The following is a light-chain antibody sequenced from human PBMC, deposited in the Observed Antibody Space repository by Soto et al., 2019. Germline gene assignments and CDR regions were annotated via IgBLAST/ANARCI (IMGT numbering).Light chain of an antibody. CDR1: QDISNH. Sequence: DIQMTQSPSSLSASVGERVTITCQASQDISNHLIWYQQKPGKAPKFLIYDASNLETGVPSRFSGSGSGTDFTFSISSLQPEYVATYFCQQSHILPRTFGPGTKVGIK. J-gene: IGKJ3*01. CDR3: QQSHILPRT. CDR2: DAS. V-gene: IGKV1-33*01.